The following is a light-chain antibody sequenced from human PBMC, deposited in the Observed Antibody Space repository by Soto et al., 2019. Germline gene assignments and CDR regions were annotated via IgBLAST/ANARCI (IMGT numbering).Light chain of an antibody. CDR1: QSVRSN. Sequence: EIVITHSPSTLSVSAVEGATLSFMARQSVRSNLAWYQQKPGQAPRLLIYGASSRATGIPVRFSGSGSGTEFTLTISSLQSEDFAVYYCQKYNNWPLTFGQGTRLEIK. J-gene: IGKJ5*01. V-gene: IGKV3-15*01. CDR3: QKYNNWPLT. CDR2: GAS.